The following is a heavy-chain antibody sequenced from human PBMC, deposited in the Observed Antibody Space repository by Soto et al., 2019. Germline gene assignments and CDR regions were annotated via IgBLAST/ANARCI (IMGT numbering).Heavy chain of an antibody. CDR3: ANMRGCSGGSCYWGDFDY. CDR1: GFIFTNYA. V-gene: IGHV3-23*01. J-gene: IGHJ4*02. D-gene: IGHD2-15*01. Sequence: EVQLLESGGGLVQPGGSLRLSCAASGFIFTNYAMSWVRQAPGKGLEWVSFISGSGDSTYYTDSVKGRFTISRDNPMNTLFLQMNSLRAEDTAVYYCANMRGCSGGSCYWGDFDYWGQGTLVTVSS. CDR2: ISGSGDST.